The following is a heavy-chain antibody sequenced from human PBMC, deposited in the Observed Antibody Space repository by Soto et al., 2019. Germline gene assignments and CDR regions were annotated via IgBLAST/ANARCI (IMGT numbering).Heavy chain of an antibody. Sequence: RMGWINAGNGNTKYSQKFQGRVTITRDTSASTAYMELSSLRSEDTAVYYCAGLIVLVRQADAHNWFYPWGQGTLDPVSA. CDR2: INAGNGNT. CDR3: AGLIVLVRQADAHNWFYP. J-gene: IGHJ5*02. V-gene: IGHV1-3*01. D-gene: IGHD2-2*01.